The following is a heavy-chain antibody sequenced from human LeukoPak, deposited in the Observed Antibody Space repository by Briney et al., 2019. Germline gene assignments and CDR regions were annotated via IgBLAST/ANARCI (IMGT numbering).Heavy chain of an antibody. Sequence: GASAKVSCKASGGTFSSYAISWVRQAPGQGLEWMGGIIPIFGTANYAQKFQGRVTITADESTSTAYMELSSLRSEDTAVYYCAREGYCSSTSCWFDPWGQGTLVTVSS. J-gene: IGHJ5*02. CDR3: AREGYCSSTSCWFDP. D-gene: IGHD2-2*01. CDR2: IIPIFGTA. V-gene: IGHV1-69*01. CDR1: GGTFSSYA.